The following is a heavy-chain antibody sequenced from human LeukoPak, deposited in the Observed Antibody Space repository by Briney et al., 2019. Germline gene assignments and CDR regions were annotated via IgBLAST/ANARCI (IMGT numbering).Heavy chain of an antibody. D-gene: IGHD2-2*01. CDR1: GGSVSDSGYC. Sequence: SETLSLTCTVSGGSVSDSGYCWGWFRQTPGMALEWIGTSHYSRSPYYNPSLKSRLTTSVDAAKNEFSLNLRSVTASDTAVYYCARRREYHTFDYWGQGTLVTVSS. J-gene: IGHJ4*02. CDR3: ARRREYHTFDY. V-gene: IGHV4-39*01. CDR2: SHYSRSP.